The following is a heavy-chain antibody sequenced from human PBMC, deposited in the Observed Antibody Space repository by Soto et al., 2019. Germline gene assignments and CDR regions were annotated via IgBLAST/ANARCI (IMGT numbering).Heavy chain of an antibody. CDR2: ISWNSGSI. Sequence: PGGSLRLSCAASGFTFDDYAMHWVRQAPGKGLEWVSGISWNSGSIGYADSVKGRFTTSRDNAKNSLYLQMNSLRADDTALYYCAKDAVGPFWSGPGIYYHYYMDVWGKGTTVTVSS. CDR3: AKDAVGPFWSGPGIYYHYYMDV. CDR1: GFTFDDYA. J-gene: IGHJ6*03. D-gene: IGHD3-3*01. V-gene: IGHV3-9*01.